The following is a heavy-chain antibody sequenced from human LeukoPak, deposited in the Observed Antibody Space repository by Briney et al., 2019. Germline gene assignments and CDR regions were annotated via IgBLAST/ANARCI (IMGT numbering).Heavy chain of an antibody. D-gene: IGHD4-23*01. J-gene: IGHJ3*02. Sequence: GGSLRLSCAASGFTFSSYSMNWVRQAPGKGLEWVSSISSSSSYIYYADSVKGRFTISRDNAKNSLYLQMNSLRAEDTAVYYCARDDGGNLNDAFDIWGQGTMVTVSS. CDR2: ISSSSSYI. CDR1: GFTFSSYS. CDR3: ARDDGGNLNDAFDI. V-gene: IGHV3-21*01.